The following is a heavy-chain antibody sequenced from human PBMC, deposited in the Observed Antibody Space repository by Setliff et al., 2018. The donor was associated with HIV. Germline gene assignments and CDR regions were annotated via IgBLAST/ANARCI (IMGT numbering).Heavy chain of an antibody. CDR3: ARRGWNGYKSFED. CDR1: GGSFSDYS. CDR2: INHSGST. Sequence: TSETLSLTCAVYGGSFSDYSWNWIRQPPGKGLEWIGEINHSGSTNCNPSLQSRVTISVDTSKKQVSLNVRSVTAADTAVYYGARRGWNGYKSFEDWGQGTQVTVSS. D-gene: IGHD1-1*01. V-gene: IGHV4-34*01. J-gene: IGHJ4*02.